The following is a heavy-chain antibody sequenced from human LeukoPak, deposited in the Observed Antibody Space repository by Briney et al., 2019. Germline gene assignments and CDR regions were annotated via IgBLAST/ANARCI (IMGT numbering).Heavy chain of an antibody. J-gene: IGHJ4*02. D-gene: IGHD6-19*01. CDR1: GYTFNRYG. CDR2: ISGSNGNT. CDR3: ARAGSSGWYRTHYFDY. V-gene: IGHV1-18*01. Sequence: ASVKVSCKASGYTFNRYGISWVRQAPGQGLEWMAWISGSNGNTNLVQELQGRVTMTTDTSTRTAYLELRSLRSDDTAVYYCARAGSSGWYRTHYFDYWGQGTLVTVSS.